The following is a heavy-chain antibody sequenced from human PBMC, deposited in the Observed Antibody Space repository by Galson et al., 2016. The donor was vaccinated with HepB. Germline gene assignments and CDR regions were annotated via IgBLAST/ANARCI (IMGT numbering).Heavy chain of an antibody. J-gene: IGHJ2*01. CDR3: VRGSAGYFDL. V-gene: IGHV4-4*02. CDR1: GGSISSSNW. Sequence: SETLSLTCAVSGGSISSSNWWSWVRQPPGKGLEWIGEVYHSGSTDYSPSLKSRVTISLDKSKTQFSLKLTSVTAADTAVFYRVRGSAGYFDLRGRGTLVTVSS. D-gene: IGHD3-10*01. CDR2: VYHSGST.